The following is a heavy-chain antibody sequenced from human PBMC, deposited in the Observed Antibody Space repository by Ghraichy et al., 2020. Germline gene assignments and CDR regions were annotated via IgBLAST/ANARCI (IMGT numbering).Heavy chain of an antibody. CDR2: INWNGGST. D-gene: IGHD3-16*02. CDR3: ARDRGSSPGELSVYYGMDV. V-gene: IGHV3-20*01. Sequence: GGSLRLSCAASGFTFDDYGMSWVRQAPGKGLEWVSGINWNGGSTGYADSVKGRFTISRDNAKNSLYLQMNSLRAEDTALYHCARDRGSSPGELSVYYGMDVWGQGTTVTVSS. CDR1: GFTFDDYG. J-gene: IGHJ6*02.